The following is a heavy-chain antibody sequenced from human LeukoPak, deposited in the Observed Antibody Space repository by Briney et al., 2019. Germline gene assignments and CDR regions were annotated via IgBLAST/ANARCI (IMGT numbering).Heavy chain of an antibody. Sequence: GGSLRLSCAASGFTFSTYWMHWVRQAPGKGLVWVSRISSDGSTPSYADSVKGRFTISRDNGKNTLYLQMNSLRAEDTAVYYCVRGGSYSSGSFDCWGQGALVTVSS. V-gene: IGHV3-74*01. D-gene: IGHD6-19*01. J-gene: IGHJ4*02. CDR2: ISSDGSTP. CDR3: VRGGSYSSGSFDC. CDR1: GFTFSTYW.